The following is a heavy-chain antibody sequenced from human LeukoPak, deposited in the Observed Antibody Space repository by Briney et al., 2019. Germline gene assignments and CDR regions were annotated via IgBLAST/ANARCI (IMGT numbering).Heavy chain of an antibody. Sequence: PGGSLRLSCAASGFTFSSYAMSWVRQAPGKGLEWVSAISGSGGSTYYADSVKGRFTISRDNSKNTLYLQINSLRPEDTAVYYCAGHFGAWHYFDYWGQGTLVTVSS. CDR1: GFTFSSYA. J-gene: IGHJ4*02. D-gene: IGHD3-3*01. CDR3: AGHFGAWHYFDY. V-gene: IGHV3-23*01. CDR2: ISGSGGST.